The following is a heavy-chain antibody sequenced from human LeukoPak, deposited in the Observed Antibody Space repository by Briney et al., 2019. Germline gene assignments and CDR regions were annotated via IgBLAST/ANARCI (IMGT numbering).Heavy chain of an antibody. CDR1: GYTFTDYY. D-gene: IGHD3-10*01. J-gene: IGHJ4*02. Sequence: GASVKVSCTASGYTFTDYYIHWVRQAPGQGLEWMGWINPNSGGTNYAQKFQGRVTMTRDTSISTAYMEMSRLRSDDTAIYYCARDREGGSGTFDWGQGTLVTVSS. CDR2: INPNSGGT. CDR3: ARDREGGSGTFD. V-gene: IGHV1-2*02.